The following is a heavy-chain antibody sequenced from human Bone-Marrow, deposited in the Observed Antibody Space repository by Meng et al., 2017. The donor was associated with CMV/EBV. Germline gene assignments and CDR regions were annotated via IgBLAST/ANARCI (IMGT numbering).Heavy chain of an antibody. CDR2: ISYDGSNK. CDR1: GFTFSSYA. Sequence: GGSLRLSCAASGFTFSSYAMHWVRQAPGKGLEWVGVISYDGSNKYYADSVKGRFTISRDNSKNTLYLQMNSLRAEDTAVYYCARGYRGYGTGWGQGTLVTVSS. V-gene: IGHV3-30*04. CDR3: ARGYRGYGTG. J-gene: IGHJ4*02. D-gene: IGHD3-10*01.